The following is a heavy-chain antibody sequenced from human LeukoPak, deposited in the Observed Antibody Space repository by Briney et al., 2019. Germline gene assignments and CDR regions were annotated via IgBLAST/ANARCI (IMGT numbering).Heavy chain of an antibody. V-gene: IGHV4-31*03. CDR1: GGSISSGGYY. Sequence: SQALSLTCTVSGGSISSGGYYWNWIRQHPGKGLEWTGYIYYSGSTYYNPSLKSRVTISIDTSKNQFSLKLSSVTAADTAVYYCARGGSWYGSLVYWGQGALVTVSS. J-gene: IGHJ4*02. CDR2: IYYSGST. CDR3: ARGGSWYGSLVY. D-gene: IGHD6-13*01.